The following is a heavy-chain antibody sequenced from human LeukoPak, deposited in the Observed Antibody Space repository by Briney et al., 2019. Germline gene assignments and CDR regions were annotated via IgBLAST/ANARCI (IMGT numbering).Heavy chain of an antibody. CDR2: IKQDGSEK. Sequence: GGSLRLSCAASGFTFSSYWLSWVRQAPGKGLEWVANIKQDGSEKYYVDSVKGRFTISRDNAKNSLYLQMNSLRAEDTAVYYCARDSDGGSHIVDYWGQGTLVTVSS. J-gene: IGHJ4*02. CDR3: ARDSDGGSHIVDY. D-gene: IGHD2-15*01. CDR1: GFTFSSYW. V-gene: IGHV3-7*03.